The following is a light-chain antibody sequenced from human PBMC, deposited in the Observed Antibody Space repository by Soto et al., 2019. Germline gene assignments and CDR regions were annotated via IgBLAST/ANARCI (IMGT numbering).Light chain of an antibody. CDR3: GSYTTSSNCV. CDR1: SSDVGGHNY. CDR2: EVS. J-gene: IGLJ1*01. V-gene: IGLV2-14*01. Sequence: QSVLTQPASVSWSPGQSITISCTGTSSDVGGHNYVSWYQQHPGRAPKLMIYEVSNRPSGVSNRFSGSTSGNTASLTISGLQAEGEADYYCGSYTTSSNCVFGTGTKVTVL.